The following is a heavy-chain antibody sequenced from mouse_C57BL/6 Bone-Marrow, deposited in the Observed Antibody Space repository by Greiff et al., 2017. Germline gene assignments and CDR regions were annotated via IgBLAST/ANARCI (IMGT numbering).Heavy chain of an antibody. CDR3: ARPYYSNYWYVDV. CDR1: GYTFTSYW. J-gene: IGHJ1*03. CDR2: IYPGSGST. D-gene: IGHD2-5*01. Sequence: QVQLQQSGAELVKPGASVKMSCKASGYTFTSYWITWVKQRPGQGLEWIGDIYPGSGSTNYNEKFKSKATLTVDTSSSTAYMQLSSLTSEDSAGYYCARPYYSNYWYVDVWGTGTTVTVSS. V-gene: IGHV1-55*01.